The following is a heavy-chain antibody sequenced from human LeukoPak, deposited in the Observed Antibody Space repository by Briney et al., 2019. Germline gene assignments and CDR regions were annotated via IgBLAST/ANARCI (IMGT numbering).Heavy chain of an antibody. CDR1: GDSVSSNSAA. V-gene: IGHV6-1*01. CDR2: TYYRSKWYY. CDR3: ARGLGYNYANAFEI. Sequence: SQTLSLTCAISGDSVSSNSAAWNWIRQPPSRGLEWLGRTYYRSKWYYDYAVSVKSPITNNPNTSKTQFSLQLNPVPPEDTAVYYCARGLGYNYANAFEIWGQGTTVTVSS. D-gene: IGHD3-22*01. J-gene: IGHJ3*02.